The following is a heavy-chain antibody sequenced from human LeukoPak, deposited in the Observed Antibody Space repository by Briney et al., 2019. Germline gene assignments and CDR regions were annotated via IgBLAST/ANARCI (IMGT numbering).Heavy chain of an antibody. CDR2: IYYSGST. CDR3: ARGARGITIFRVAPFDY. CDR1: GGSLSSSSYY. Sequence: PSETLSLTCTVSGGSLSSSSYYWGWIRQPPGKGLEWIGSIYYSGSTYYNPSLKSRVTISVDTSKNQFSLKLSSVTAADTAVYYCARGARGITIFRVAPFDYWGQGTLVTVSS. D-gene: IGHD3-3*01. J-gene: IGHJ4*02. V-gene: IGHV4-39*07.